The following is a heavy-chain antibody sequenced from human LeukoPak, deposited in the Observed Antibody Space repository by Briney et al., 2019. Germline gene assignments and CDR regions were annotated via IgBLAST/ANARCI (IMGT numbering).Heavy chain of an antibody. D-gene: IGHD3-10*01. J-gene: IGHJ5*02. CDR2: ISSSSSYI. Sequence: PGGSLRLSCAASGFTFSSYSMNWVRQAPGKGLEWVSSISSSSSYIYYADSVKGRFTISRDNAKNSLYLQMNSLRAEDTAVYYCARVAYGSGSYYKQNWFDPWGQGTLVTVSS. CDR1: GFTFSSYS. CDR3: ARVAYGSGSYYKQNWFDP. V-gene: IGHV3-21*01.